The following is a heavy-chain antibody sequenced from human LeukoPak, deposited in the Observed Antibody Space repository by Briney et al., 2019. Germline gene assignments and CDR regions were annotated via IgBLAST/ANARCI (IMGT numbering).Heavy chain of an antibody. CDR3: AKVPLSSSGWDREYYFDY. CDR1: GFTFSSYG. D-gene: IGHD6-19*01. Sequence: EGSLRLSCAASGFTFSSYGMHWVRQAPGKGLEWVAFIRYDGSNKYYADSVKGRFTISRDNSKNTLYLEMNSLRAEDTAVYYCAKVPLSSSGWDREYYFDYWGQGTLVTVSS. V-gene: IGHV3-30*02. CDR2: IRYDGSNK. J-gene: IGHJ4*02.